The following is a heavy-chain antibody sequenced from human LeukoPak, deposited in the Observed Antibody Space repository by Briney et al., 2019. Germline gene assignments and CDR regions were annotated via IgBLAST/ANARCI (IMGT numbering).Heavy chain of an antibody. CDR1: GFTVSSNY. J-gene: IGHJ6*02. CDR3: ARDAAAIPPLHYYGMDV. V-gene: IGHV3-21*01. D-gene: IGHD2-2*02. CDR2: ISSSSSYI. Sequence: GGSLRLSCAASGFTVSSNYMSWVRQAPGKGLEWVSSISSSSSYIYYADSVKGRFTISRDNAKNSLYLQMNSLRAEDTAVYYCARDAAAIPPLHYYGMDVWGQGTTVTVSS.